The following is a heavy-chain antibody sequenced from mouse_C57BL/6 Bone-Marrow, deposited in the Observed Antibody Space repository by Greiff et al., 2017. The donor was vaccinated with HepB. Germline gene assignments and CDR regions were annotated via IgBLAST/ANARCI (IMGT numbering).Heavy chain of an antibody. CDR1: GYTFTDYY. Sequence: EVQGVESGPVLVKPGASVKMSCKASGYTFTDYYMNWVKQSHGKSLEWIGVINPYNGGTSYNQKFKGKATLTVDKSSSTAYMELNSLTSEDSAVYYSARWMMVTRYFDVWGTGTTVTVSS. J-gene: IGHJ1*03. CDR3: ARWMMVTRYFDV. CDR2: INPYNGGT. V-gene: IGHV1-19*01. D-gene: IGHD2-1*01.